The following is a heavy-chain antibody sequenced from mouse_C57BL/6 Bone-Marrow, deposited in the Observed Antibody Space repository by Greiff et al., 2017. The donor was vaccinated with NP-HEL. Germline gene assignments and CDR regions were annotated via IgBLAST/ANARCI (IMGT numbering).Heavy chain of an antibody. CDR3: SRKTGGYYDWYFDV. J-gene: IGHJ1*03. V-gene: IGHV1-69*01. CDR1: GYTFTSYW. CDR2: IDPSDSYT. D-gene: IGHD2-3*01. Sequence: QVQLQQPGAELVMPGASVKLSCKASGYTFTSYWMHWVKQRPGQGLEWIGEIDPSDSYTNYNQKFKGKSTLTVDKSSSTAYMQLSSLTSEDSAVYYCSRKTGGYYDWYFDVWGTGTTVTVSS.